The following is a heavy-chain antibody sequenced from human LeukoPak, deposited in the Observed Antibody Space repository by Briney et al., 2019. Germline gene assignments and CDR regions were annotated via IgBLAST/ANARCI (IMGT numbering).Heavy chain of an antibody. Sequence: GGSLRLSCAASGFTVSSNYMSWVRQAPGKGLEWVSVIYSGGITYYADSVKGRFTISRDNSKNTLYLQMNSLRAEDTAVYYCARGLYYFDTSGYLYYWGQGTLVTVSS. CDR3: ARGLYYFDTSGYLYY. CDR1: GFTVSSNY. J-gene: IGHJ4*02. D-gene: IGHD3-22*01. CDR2: IYSGGIT. V-gene: IGHV3-53*01.